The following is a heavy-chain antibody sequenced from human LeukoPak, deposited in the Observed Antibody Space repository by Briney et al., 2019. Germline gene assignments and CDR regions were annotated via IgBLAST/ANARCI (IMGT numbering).Heavy chain of an antibody. D-gene: IGHD6-13*01. CDR2: IYYSGST. V-gene: IGHV4-39*01. Sequence: SETLSLTRTVSGGSSSSSSYYWGWIRQPPGKGLEWIGSIYYSGSTYYNPSLKSRVTISVDTSKNQLSLKLSSVTAADTAVYYCASARTSSRSWFTFDYWGQGILVTVSS. J-gene: IGHJ4*02. CDR1: GGSSSSSSYY. CDR3: ASARTSSRSWFTFDY.